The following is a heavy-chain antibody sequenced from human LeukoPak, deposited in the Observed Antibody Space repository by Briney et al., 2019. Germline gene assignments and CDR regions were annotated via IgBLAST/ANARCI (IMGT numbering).Heavy chain of an antibody. CDR1: GFTVSSNS. J-gene: IGHJ4*02. D-gene: IGHD4-23*01. CDR2: IYYSGST. CDR3: ARATVVTPFDY. Sequence: GSLRLSCTVSGFTVSSNSMSWIRQPPGKGLEWIGYIYYSGSTNYNPSLKSRVTISVDMSKNQFSLNLSTVTAADTAVYYCARATVVTPFDYWGQGTLVTVSS. V-gene: IGHV4-59*02.